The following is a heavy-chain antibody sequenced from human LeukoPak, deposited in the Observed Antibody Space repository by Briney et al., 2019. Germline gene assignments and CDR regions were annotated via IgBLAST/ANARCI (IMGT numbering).Heavy chain of an antibody. V-gene: IGHV1-18*01. D-gene: IGHD4-11*01. Sequence: GASVKVSCKASGYTFTSYGISWVRQAPGQGLEWMGWISAYNGNTNYAQKLQGRVTMTTDTSTSTAYMELRSLRSDDTAVYYCARVGYSNYYYYYMDVWGKGTTVTVSS. CDR2: ISAYNGNT. CDR3: ARVGYSNYYYYYMDV. CDR1: GYTFTSYG. J-gene: IGHJ6*03.